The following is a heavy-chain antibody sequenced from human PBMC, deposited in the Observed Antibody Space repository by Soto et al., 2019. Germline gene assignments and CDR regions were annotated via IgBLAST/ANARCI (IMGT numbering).Heavy chain of an antibody. J-gene: IGHJ4*02. CDR2: FDPEDGET. V-gene: IGHV1-24*01. Sequence: ASVKVSCKVSGYTLTELSMHWVRQAPGKGLEWMGGFDPEDGETIYAQKFQGRVTMTEDTSTDTAYMELSSLRSEDTAVDYCATYDVWSGRFDYWGQGTLVTVSS. D-gene: IGHD3-3*01. CDR1: GYTLTELS. CDR3: ATYDVWSGRFDY.